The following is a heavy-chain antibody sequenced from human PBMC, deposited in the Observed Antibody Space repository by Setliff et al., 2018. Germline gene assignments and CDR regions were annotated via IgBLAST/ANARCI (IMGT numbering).Heavy chain of an antibody. CDR3: ARVRRERQQQGYFDY. Sequence: GGSLRLSCAASGFTFSNYRMHWVRQAPGKGREWVAVIWDDGGNKYHADSVKGRFTIARDNSKNTLYLQMNSLRPEDTAVYYCARVRRERQQQGYFDYWGQGTLVTVSS. J-gene: IGHJ4*02. CDR1: GFTFSNYR. D-gene: IGHD6-13*01. CDR2: IWDDGGNK. V-gene: IGHV3-33*08.